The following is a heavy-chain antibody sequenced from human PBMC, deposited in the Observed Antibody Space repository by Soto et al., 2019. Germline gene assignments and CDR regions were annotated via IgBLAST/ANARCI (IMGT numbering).Heavy chain of an antibody. CDR1: GGTFSSYA. CDR2: IIPIFGTA. D-gene: IGHD6-19*01. Sequence: SGKVCCKASGGTFSSYAISWVRQAPGQGLEWMGGIIPIFGTANYAQKFQGRVTITADESTSTAYMELSSLRSEDTAVYYCARNRNMGSGWYRYWGQGTLVTVS. J-gene: IGHJ4*02. V-gene: IGHV1-69*13. CDR3: ARNRNMGSGWYRY.